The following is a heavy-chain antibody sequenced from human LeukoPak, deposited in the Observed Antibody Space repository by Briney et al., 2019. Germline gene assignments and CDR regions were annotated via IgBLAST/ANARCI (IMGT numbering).Heavy chain of an antibody. Sequence: PSQTLSLTCTVSGGSISSGSYYWTWIRQPAGKGLEWIGRIYTSGSTNYNPSLQSRVAMSLDTSKNQVSLRLNSVTAADTAVYYCARPSTMVRGQVFDYWGQGTLVTVSS. CDR3: ARPSTMVRGQVFDY. CDR1: GGSISSGSYY. J-gene: IGHJ4*02. D-gene: IGHD3-10*01. CDR2: IYTSGST. V-gene: IGHV4-61*02.